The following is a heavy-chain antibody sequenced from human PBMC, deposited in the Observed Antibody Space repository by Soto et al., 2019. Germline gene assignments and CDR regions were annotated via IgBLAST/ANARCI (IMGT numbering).Heavy chain of an antibody. CDR3: AREGITGTTPRYYYGMDV. V-gene: IGHV4-59*01. CDR2: IYYSGST. D-gene: IGHD1-7*01. J-gene: IGHJ6*02. CDR1: GGSISSYY. Sequence: SETLSLTCTVSGGSISSYYWSWIRQPPGKGLEWIGYIYYSGSTNYNPSLKSRVTISVDTSKNQFSLKLSSVTAADTAVYYCAREGITGTTPRYYYGMDVWGQGTTVTVS.